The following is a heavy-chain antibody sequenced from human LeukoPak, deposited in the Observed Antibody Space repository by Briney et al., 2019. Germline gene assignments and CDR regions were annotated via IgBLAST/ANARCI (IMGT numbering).Heavy chain of an antibody. V-gene: IGHV4-39*07. CDR2: IYYSGST. CDR1: GGSISSSSYY. CDR3: ARDGTHRDFDY. Sequence: PSETLSLTCTVSGGSISSSSYYWGWIRQPPGKGLEWIGSIYYSGSTYYNPSLKSRVTISVDTSKNQFSLKLSSVTAADTAVYYCARDGTHRDFDYWGQGTLVTVSS. D-gene: IGHD6-13*01. J-gene: IGHJ4*02.